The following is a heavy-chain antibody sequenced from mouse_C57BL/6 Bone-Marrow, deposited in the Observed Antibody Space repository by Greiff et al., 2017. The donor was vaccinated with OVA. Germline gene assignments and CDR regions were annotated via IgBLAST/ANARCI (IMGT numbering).Heavy chain of an antibody. V-gene: IGHV14-4*01. CDR1: GFNIKDDY. CDR3: TTPLIYYDYDGDY. D-gene: IGHD2-4*01. Sequence: VQLKESGAELVRPGASVKLSCTASGFNIKDDYMHWVKQRPEQGLEWIGWIDPENGDTEYASKFQGKATITADTSSNTAYLQLSSLTSEDTAVYYCTTPLIYYDYDGDYWGQGTTLTVSS. J-gene: IGHJ2*01. CDR2: IDPENGDT.